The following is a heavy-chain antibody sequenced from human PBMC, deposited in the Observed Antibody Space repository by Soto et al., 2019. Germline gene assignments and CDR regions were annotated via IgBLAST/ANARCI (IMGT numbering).Heavy chain of an antibody. V-gene: IGHV1-46*01. D-gene: IGHD3-3*01. CDR3: ARGDYDFWSGYYNWFDP. CDR1: GYTFTSYY. J-gene: IGHJ5*02. Sequence: ASVKVSCKASGYTFTSYYMHWVRQAPGQGLEWMGIINPSGGSTSYAQKFQGRVTMTRDTSTSTVYMELSSLRSEDTAVYYCARGDYDFWSGYYNWFDPWAREPWSPSPQ. CDR2: INPSGGST.